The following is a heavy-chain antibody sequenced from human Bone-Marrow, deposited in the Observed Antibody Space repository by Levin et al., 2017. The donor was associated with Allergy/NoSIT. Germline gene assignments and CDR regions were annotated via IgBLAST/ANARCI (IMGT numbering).Heavy chain of an antibody. V-gene: IGHV3-53*01. CDR2: IYGGGST. CDR3: AREGSQIGIQY. Sequence: GGSLRLSCAASGFTVSTYYMSWVRQAPGKGLEWVSVIYGGGSTHYADSVKGRFTISRDSSKNTLYLQMNSLRADDTAVYYCAREGSQIGIQYWGQGTLVTVSS. CDR1: GFTVSTYY. D-gene: IGHD1-1*01. J-gene: IGHJ1*01.